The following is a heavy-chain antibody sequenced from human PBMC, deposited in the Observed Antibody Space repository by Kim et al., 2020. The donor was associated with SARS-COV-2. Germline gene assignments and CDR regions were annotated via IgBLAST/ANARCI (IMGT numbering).Heavy chain of an antibody. CDR2: IDGSDGTT. J-gene: IGHJ5*02. D-gene: IGHD2-8*02. CDR3: MKGGWCWIWYH. V-gene: IGHV3-23*01. Sequence: GGSLRLSCTTSGFTFTGYAMSWVRQAPGKGLEWVSSIDGSDGTTYYVDSVKGRFTISRDNSKNTLYLQMSNLRADDTAVYYCMKGGWCWIWYHWCQGTLV. CDR1: GFTFTGYA.